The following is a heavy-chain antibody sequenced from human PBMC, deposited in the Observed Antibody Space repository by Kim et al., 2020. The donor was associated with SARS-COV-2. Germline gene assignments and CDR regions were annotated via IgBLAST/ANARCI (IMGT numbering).Heavy chain of an antibody. D-gene: IGHD5-12*01. J-gene: IGHJ6*03. CDR3: AREGSGYDLGIPFYYFYYMDV. CDR1: GFTFDDYA. Sequence: GGSLRLSCAASGFTFDDYAMHWVRQAPGKGLEWVSLISGDGTTTYYADSVKGRFTISRDTSKNSLYLQMNSLRTEDTAFYYCAREGSGYDLGIPFYYFYYMDVWGKRTTVTVSS. CDR2: ISGDGTTT. V-gene: IGHV3-43*02.